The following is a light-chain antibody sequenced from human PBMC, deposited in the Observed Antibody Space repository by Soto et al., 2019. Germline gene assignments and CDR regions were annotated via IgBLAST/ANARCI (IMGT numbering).Light chain of an antibody. J-gene: IGLJ1*01. CDR1: SSDVGGYNY. CDR2: DVS. CDR3: SSYTCSSTYV. V-gene: IGLV2-14*01. Sequence: QSALTQPASVSGSPGQSITISCTGTSSDVGGYNYVSWYQQHPGKAPKLMIYDVSNRPSGVSNRFSGSKSGNTASLTISGLQAEDEADYYCSSYTCSSTYVFGTGTKLTVL.